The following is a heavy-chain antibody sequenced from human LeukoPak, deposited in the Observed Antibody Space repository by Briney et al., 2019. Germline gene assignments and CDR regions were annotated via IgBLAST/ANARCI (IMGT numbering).Heavy chain of an antibody. J-gene: IGHJ4*02. CDR1: GFTFGSYG. V-gene: IGHV3-33*01. CDR3: ARDPGDTGVDY. CDR2: IWYDGSNK. Sequence: GGSLRLSCAASGFTFGSYGMHWVRQAPGKGLEWVAVIWYDGSNKYYADSVKGRFTISRDNSKNTLYLQMNSLRAEDTAVYYCARDPGDTGVDYWGQGTLVTVSS. D-gene: IGHD5-18*01.